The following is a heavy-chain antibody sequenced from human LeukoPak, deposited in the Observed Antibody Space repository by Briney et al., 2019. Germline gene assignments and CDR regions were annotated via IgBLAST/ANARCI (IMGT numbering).Heavy chain of an antibody. CDR1: GFTFSNYA. D-gene: IGHD1-14*01. J-gene: IGHJ6*03. Sequence: GGSLRLSCAASGFTFSNYAMIWVRQAPGKGLECVSTINGEMNFKYYADSVQGRFTIPRDNSETTLYLHMSNMRPEDTATYYCARNDAGYHYYIGVWGEGTAVTVSS. CDR2: INGEMNFK. CDR3: ARNDAGYHYYIGV. V-gene: IGHV3-23*01.